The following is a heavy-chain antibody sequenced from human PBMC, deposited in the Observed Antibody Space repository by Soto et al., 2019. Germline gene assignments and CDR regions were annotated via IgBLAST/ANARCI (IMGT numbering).Heavy chain of an antibody. CDR1: GVSISSGGYY. J-gene: IGHJ3*02. V-gene: IGHV4-31*03. CDR3: ARDSSEPNYDFWSGYYHDAFDI. D-gene: IGHD3-3*01. Sequence: PSETLSLTCTVSGVSISSGGYYWSWIRQHPGKGLEWIGYIYYSGSTYYNPSLKSRVTISVDTSKNQFSLKLSSVTAADTAVYYCARDSSEPNYDFWSGYYHDAFDIWGQGTMVTVSS. CDR2: IYYSGST.